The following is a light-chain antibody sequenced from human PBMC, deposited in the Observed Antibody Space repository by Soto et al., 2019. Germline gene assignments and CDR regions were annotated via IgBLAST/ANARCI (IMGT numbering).Light chain of an antibody. Sequence: AIQMTQSPSSLSASVGDRVTITCRASQGVRHDLAWYQQKPGKAPKLLIYGASNLQSGVPSRFSGSGSGTDFTLTISSLQPEDFATYYCLQDYHYPLTFGQGTKVEI. V-gene: IGKV1-6*01. CDR3: LQDYHYPLT. CDR2: GAS. CDR1: QGVRHD. J-gene: IGKJ1*01.